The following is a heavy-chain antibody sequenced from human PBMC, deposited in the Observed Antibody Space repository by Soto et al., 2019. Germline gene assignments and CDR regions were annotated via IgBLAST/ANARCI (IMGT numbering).Heavy chain of an antibody. J-gene: IGHJ5*02. V-gene: IGHV4-59*11. CDR1: GGSLSSHY. CDR2: VYFSGNT. Sequence: SETLSLTCTVSGGSLSSHYWTWIRQSPGKGLEWIGYVYFSGNTNYNPSLKSRVTISIDTSKNQFSPRLASVTAADTAFYYCGSVRPSGYVLSWGQGTLVTVSS. D-gene: IGHD6-25*01. CDR3: GSVRPSGYVLS.